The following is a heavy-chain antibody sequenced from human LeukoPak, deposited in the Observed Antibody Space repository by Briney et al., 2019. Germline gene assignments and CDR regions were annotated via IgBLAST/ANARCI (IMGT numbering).Heavy chain of an antibody. Sequence: KSSETLSLTCTVSGGSISSSSYYWGWIRQPPGKGLEWIGSIYYSGRTYYNPSLKSRVTISVDTSKNQFSLKLSSATAADTAVYYCARVIHDGGSYFDYWGQGTLVTVSS. V-gene: IGHV4-39*01. J-gene: IGHJ4*02. CDR1: GGSISSSSYY. CDR2: IYYSGRT. CDR3: ARVIHDGGSYFDY. D-gene: IGHD1-26*01.